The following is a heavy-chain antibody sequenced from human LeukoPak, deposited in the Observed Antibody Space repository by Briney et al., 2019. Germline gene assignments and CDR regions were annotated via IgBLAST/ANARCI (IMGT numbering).Heavy chain of an antibody. CDR2: ISSSSSYI. J-gene: IGHJ5*02. Sequence: PGGSLRLSCAASGFTFSSYSMDWVRDAPGKGLEWGSSISSSSSYIYYTDSVKGRFTISRDNAKNSLYLQMNSLRAEDTAVYYCAREQQLFRKPYNWFDPWGQGTLVTVSS. CDR1: GFTFSSYS. D-gene: IGHD6-13*01. V-gene: IGHV3-21*01. CDR3: AREQQLFRKPYNWFDP.